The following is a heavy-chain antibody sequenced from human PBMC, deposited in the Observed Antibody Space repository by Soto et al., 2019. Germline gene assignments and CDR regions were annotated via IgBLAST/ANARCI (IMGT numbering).Heavy chain of an antibody. CDR3: ARDRRGYCSGGSCYLIY. J-gene: IGHJ4*02. CDR1: GFTFSSYA. Sequence: GGSLRLSCAASGFTFSSYAMHWVRQAPGKGLEWVAVISYDGSNKYYADSVKGRFTISRDNSKNTLYLQMNSLRAEDTAVYYCARDRRGYCSGGSCYLIYWGQGTLVTVSS. CDR2: ISYDGSNK. D-gene: IGHD2-15*01. V-gene: IGHV3-30-3*01.